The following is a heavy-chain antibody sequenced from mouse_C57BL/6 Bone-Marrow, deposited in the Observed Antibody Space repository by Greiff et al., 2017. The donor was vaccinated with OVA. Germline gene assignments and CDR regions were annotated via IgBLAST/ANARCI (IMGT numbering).Heavy chain of an antibody. CDR3: ARYYYGSSSDWYFDV. V-gene: IGHV7-3*01. Sequence: EVKLMESGGGLVQPGGSLSLSCAASGFTFTDYYMSWVRQPPGKALEWLGFIRNKANGYTTEYSASVKGRFTSSRDNSQSILYLQMNALRAEDSATYYCARYYYGSSSDWYFDVWGTGTTVTVSS. CDR1: GFTFTDYY. D-gene: IGHD1-1*01. CDR2: IRNKANGYTT. J-gene: IGHJ1*03.